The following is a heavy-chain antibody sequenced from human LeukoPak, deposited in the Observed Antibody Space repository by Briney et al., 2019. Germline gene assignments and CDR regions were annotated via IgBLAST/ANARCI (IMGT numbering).Heavy chain of an antibody. J-gene: IGHJ5*02. Sequence: SETLSLTCAVYGGSFSGYYWSWIRQPPGKGLEWIGEIIHSGSTNYNPSLKSRVTISVDTSKNQFSLKLSSVTAADTAVYYCARGAGNSTVTTKHRWFDPWGQGNLVSVSS. CDR1: GGSFSGYY. V-gene: IGHV4-34*01. CDR2: IIHSGST. D-gene: IGHD4-17*01. CDR3: ARGAGNSTVTTKHRWFDP.